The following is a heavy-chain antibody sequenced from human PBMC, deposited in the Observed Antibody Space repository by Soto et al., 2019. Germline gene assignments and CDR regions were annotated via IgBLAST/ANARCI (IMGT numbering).Heavy chain of an antibody. CDR2: INHSGST. CDR3: AKGSSWYLGPPFDY. CDR1: GGSVSSYS. V-gene: IGHV4-34*01. Sequence: SETLSLTCAVSGGSVSSYSWSWIRRLPGKGLEWIGEINHSGSTIYNPSLKSRVTISLDTSENQFSLKVNSVTAADTAFYYCAKGSSWYLGPPFDYWGQGTPVTVSS. D-gene: IGHD6-13*01. J-gene: IGHJ4*02.